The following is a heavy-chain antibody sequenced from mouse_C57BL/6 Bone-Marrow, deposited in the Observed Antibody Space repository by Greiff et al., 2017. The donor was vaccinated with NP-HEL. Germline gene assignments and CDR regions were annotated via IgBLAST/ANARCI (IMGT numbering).Heavy chain of an antibody. CDR1: GYTFTSYG. CDR2: IYPRSGNT. CDR3: ARGGYVSGYWYFDV. J-gene: IGHJ1*03. Sequence: QVQLQQSGAELARPGASVKLSCKASGYTFTSYGISWVKQRTGQGLEWIGEIYPRSGNTYYNEKFKGKSTLTADKSSSTAYMELRSLTSEDSAVYFCARGGYVSGYWYFDVWGTGTTVTVSS. V-gene: IGHV1-81*01. D-gene: IGHD1-1*01.